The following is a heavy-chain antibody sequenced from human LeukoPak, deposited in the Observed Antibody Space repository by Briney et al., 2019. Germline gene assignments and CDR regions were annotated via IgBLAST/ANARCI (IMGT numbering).Heavy chain of an antibody. Sequence: GGSLRLSCAASGFTFSSYSMNWVRQAPGKGLEWVSSISSSSSYIYYADSVRGRFTISRDNAKNSLYLQMNSLRAEDTAVYYCARDPNRGLFDYWGQGTLVTVSS. J-gene: IGHJ4*02. CDR3: ARDPNRGLFDY. V-gene: IGHV3-21*01. CDR2: ISSSSSYI. CDR1: GFTFSSYS.